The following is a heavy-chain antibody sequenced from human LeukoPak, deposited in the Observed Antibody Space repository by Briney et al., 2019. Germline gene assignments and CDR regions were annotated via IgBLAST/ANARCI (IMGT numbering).Heavy chain of an antibody. D-gene: IGHD6-13*01. Sequence: SETLSLTCAVYGGSFSGYYWSWIRQPPGKGLEWIGEINHSGSTNYNPSLKSRVTISVDTSKNQFSLKLSSVTAADTAVYYCAKVPGSSWYIRFDPWGQGTLVTVSS. V-gene: IGHV4-34*01. CDR1: GGSFSGYY. CDR3: AKVPGSSWYIRFDP. J-gene: IGHJ5*02. CDR2: INHSGST.